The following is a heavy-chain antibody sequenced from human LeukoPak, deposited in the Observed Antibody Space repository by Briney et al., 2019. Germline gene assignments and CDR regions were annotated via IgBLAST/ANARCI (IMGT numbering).Heavy chain of an antibody. J-gene: IGHJ3*02. Sequence: ASVKVSCKAFGYTFTSNYMHWVRQAPGQGPEWMGVISPSGGSTTYAQKFQGGVTLTRDMSTSTDYLELSSLRSDDTAVYYCARGYSYGYIDAFDIWGQGTMVTVSS. D-gene: IGHD5-18*01. CDR2: ISPSGGST. CDR3: ARGYSYGYIDAFDI. V-gene: IGHV1-46*01. CDR1: GYTFTSNY.